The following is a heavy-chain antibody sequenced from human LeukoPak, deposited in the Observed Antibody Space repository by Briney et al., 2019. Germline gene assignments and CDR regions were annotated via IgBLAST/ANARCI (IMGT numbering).Heavy chain of an antibody. V-gene: IGHV1-69*04. J-gene: IGHJ1*01. CDR3: ARDSPRKVTIFGVW. CDR2: IIPILGIA. D-gene: IGHD3-3*01. Sequence: GASVKVSCKASGGTFSSYAISWVRQAPGQGLEWMGRIIPILGIANYAQKFQGRVTITADESTSTAYMELSSLRSEDTAVYYCARDSPRKVTIFGVWWGQGTLVTVSS. CDR1: GGTFSSYA.